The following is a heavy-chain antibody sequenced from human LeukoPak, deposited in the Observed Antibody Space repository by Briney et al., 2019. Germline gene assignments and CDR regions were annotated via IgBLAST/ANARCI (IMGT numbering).Heavy chain of an antibody. CDR2: ISAYNGET. V-gene: IGHV1-18*01. CDR3: ARVPPSVFQLLSADY. CDR1: GYTFNSNG. J-gene: IGHJ4*02. D-gene: IGHD2-2*01. Sequence: SVKVSCKASGYTFNSNGITWLRHAPGQGLDWMGWISAYNGETRYAQKFQGRVTMTTETSPSTAYMELGSLTSDDTAVYYCARVPPSVFQLLSADYWGQGTLVTVSS.